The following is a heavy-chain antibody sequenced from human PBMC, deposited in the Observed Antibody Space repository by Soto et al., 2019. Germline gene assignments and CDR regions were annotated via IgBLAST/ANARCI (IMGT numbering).Heavy chain of an antibody. D-gene: IGHD6-19*01. V-gene: IGHV5-51*03. Sequence: EVQLVQSGAEVKKPGESLKISCKGSGYSFTSYWIGWVRQMPGKGLAWMGIIYPGDSATRYSPSFQGPVTISADKSISTAYLQWSSLKASDTAMYYCARLGIAVAGTYGMDVWGKGTTVTVSS. CDR1: GYSFTSYW. CDR3: ARLGIAVAGTYGMDV. J-gene: IGHJ6*04. CDR2: IYPGDSAT.